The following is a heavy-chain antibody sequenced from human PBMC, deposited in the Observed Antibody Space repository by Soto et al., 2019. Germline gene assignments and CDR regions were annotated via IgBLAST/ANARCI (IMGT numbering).Heavy chain of an antibody. J-gene: IGHJ4*02. CDR2: ISAYNGKT. D-gene: IGHD3-22*01. V-gene: IGHV1-18*01. CDR3: ARVYYYDSSGYSVTHFDY. CDR1: GYTFTSYG. Sequence: ASVKVSCKASGYTFTSYGISWVRQAPGQGLEWMGWISAYNGKTNYAQKLQGRVTMTTDASTSTAYMELRSLRSDDTAVYYCARVYYYDSSGYSVTHFDYWGQGTLVTVSS.